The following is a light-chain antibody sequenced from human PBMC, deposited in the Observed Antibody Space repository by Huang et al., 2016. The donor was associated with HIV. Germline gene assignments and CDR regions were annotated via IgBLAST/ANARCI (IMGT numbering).Light chain of an antibody. CDR2: DAS. J-gene: IGKJ4*01. CDR3: QQRSNWPPLT. Sequence: EIVLTQSPATLSLSPGERATLSCRASQSVSRYLAWYQQKPGQAPRLLIFDASNRATGIPARFSSTGSGTDFTLTISSLEAEDSAVYYCQQRSNWPPLTFGGGTKVEIK. V-gene: IGKV3-11*01. CDR1: QSVSRY.